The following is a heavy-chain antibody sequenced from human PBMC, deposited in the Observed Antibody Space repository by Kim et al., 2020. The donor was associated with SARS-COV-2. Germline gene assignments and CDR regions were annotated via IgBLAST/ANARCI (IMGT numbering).Heavy chain of an antibody. V-gene: IGHV4-30-4*01. CDR2: IYYSGST. J-gene: IGHJ4*02. CDR1: GGSISSGDYY. Sequence: SETLSLTCTVSGGSISSGDYYWNWIRQPPGKGLEWIGYIYYSGSTYYNPSLKSRVTLSIDTSKIQFSLKLSSVTAADTAVYYCARGYDSSGYRLDYWGQGTLVTVYS. CDR3: ARGYDSSGYRLDY. D-gene: IGHD3-22*01.